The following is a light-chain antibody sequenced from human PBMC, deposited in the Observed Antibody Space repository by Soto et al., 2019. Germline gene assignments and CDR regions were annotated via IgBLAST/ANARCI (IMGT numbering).Light chain of an antibody. V-gene: IGKV1-33*01. CDR3: HQFENLPYT. Sequence: DIQMTQSPSSLSASVGDRVTITCQASQDIMKSLNSFQQKPGKAPKVLIYDASNLEPGVPSRFSGSGSGTHFTFTISSLQSEDIATYYCHQFENLPYTFGQGTKLEIK. CDR2: DAS. CDR1: QDIMKS. J-gene: IGKJ2*01.